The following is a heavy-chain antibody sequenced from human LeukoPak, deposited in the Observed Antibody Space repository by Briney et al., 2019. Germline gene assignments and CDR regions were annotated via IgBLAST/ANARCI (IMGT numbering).Heavy chain of an antibody. D-gene: IGHD5-12*01. J-gene: IGHJ6*03. CDR2: IKQDGSEK. CDR1: GFTFSSYW. Sequence: GGSLRLSCAASGFTFSSYWMSWVRQVPGKGLEWVANIKQDGSEKYYVDSVKGRFTISRDNSKNTLYLQMKSLRAEDTAVYYCAKGGGYEAQYYYYYLDVWGKGTTVTISS. V-gene: IGHV3-7*01. CDR3: AKGGGYEAQYYYYYLDV.